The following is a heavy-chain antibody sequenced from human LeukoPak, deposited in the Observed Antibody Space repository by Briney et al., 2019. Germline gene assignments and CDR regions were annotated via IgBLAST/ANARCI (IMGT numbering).Heavy chain of an antibody. J-gene: IGHJ5*02. CDR3: ARAEDCSGGSCCWFDP. CDR2: INPNSGGT. D-gene: IGHD2-15*01. V-gene: IGHV1-2*02. CDR1: GYTFTGYY. Sequence: ASVKVSCKASGYTFTGYYMHWVRQAPGQGLEWMGWINPNSGGTNYAQKFQGRVTMTRDTSISTAYMELSRLRSDDTAVYYCARAEDCSGGSCCWFDPWGQGTLVTVSS.